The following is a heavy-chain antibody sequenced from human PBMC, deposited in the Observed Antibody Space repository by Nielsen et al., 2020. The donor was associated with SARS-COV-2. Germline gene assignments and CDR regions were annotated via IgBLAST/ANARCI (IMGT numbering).Heavy chain of an antibody. Sequence: SETLSLTCTVSGYSISSGYYWGWIRQPPGKGLEWIGSIYHSGSTYYNPSLKSRVTISVDTSKNQFSLKLSSVTAADTAVYYCARLWDAFRIPHTFDPWGQGTLVTVSS. J-gene: IGHJ5*02. CDR3: ARLWDAFRIPHTFDP. D-gene: IGHD1-26*01. CDR1: GYSISSGYY. V-gene: IGHV4-38-2*02. CDR2: IYHSGST.